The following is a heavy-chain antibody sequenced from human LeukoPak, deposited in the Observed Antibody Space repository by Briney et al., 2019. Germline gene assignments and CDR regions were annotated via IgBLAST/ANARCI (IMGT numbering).Heavy chain of an antibody. J-gene: IGHJ4*02. CDR2: IYSGGST. CDR1: GFTVSSNY. CDR3: ARDSHSSGLFDY. Sequence: GGSLRLSCAASGFTVSSNYMSWVRQAPGKGLEWVSVIYSGGSTYYADSVKGRFTISRDNSKNTLYLQMDSLRAEDTAMYYCARDSHSSGLFDYWGQGTLVTVSS. V-gene: IGHV3-53*01. D-gene: IGHD6-19*01.